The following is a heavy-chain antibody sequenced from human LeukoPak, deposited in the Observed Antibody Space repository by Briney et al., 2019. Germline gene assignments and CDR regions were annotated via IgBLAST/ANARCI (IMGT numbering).Heavy chain of an antibody. D-gene: IGHD1-26*01. J-gene: IGHJ4*02. CDR3: ARDPGGGIVGATFRSLNY. CDR1: GFTFSSYS. V-gene: IGHV3-48*04. CDR2: ISTSSSRI. Sequence: GGSLRLSCAASGFTFSSYSMNWVRQAPGKGLEWVSFISTSSSRIYYADSVKGRFTISRDNAKNSLYLQMNSLRAEDTAVYYCARDPGGGIVGATFRSLNYWGQGTLVTVSS.